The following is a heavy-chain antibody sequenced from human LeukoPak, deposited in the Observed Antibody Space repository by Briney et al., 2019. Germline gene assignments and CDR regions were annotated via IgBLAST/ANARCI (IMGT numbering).Heavy chain of an antibody. D-gene: IGHD3-3*01. J-gene: IGHJ4*02. CDR1: GGSISSGSYY. Sequence: PSQTLSLTCTVSGGSISSGSYYWSWIRQPAGKGLEWIGRIYTSGSTNYNPPLKSRVTISVDTSKNQFSLKLSSVTAADTAVYYCAREIQDDFWSGYPSYYFDYWGQGTLVTVSS. V-gene: IGHV4-61*02. CDR2: IYTSGST. CDR3: AREIQDDFWSGYPSYYFDY.